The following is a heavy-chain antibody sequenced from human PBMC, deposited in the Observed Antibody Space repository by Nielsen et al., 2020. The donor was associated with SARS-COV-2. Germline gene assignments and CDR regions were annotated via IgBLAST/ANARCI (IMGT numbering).Heavy chain of an antibody. CDR2: INVGNGNP. D-gene: IGHD4-17*01. CDR3: ARVNDYGDYTRRNPNPHNWFDS. Sequence: ASVKVSCKASGYTFTYYAMHWVRQAPGQRPEWMGWINVGNGNPKYSQRFQGRITITRDTSASTVHMELSSLTSEDTAVYFCARVNDYGDYTRRNPNPHNWFDSWGQGTLVTVSS. J-gene: IGHJ5*01. V-gene: IGHV1-3*01. CDR1: GYTFTYYA.